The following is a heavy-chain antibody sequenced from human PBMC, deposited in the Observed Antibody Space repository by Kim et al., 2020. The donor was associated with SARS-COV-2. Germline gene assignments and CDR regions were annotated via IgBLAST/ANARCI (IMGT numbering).Heavy chain of an antibody. CDR3: ARKNWGSIAFDI. Sequence: GGSLRLSCAASGFTFSSYDMHWVRQATGKGLEWVSAIGTAGDTYYPGSVKGRFTISRENAKNSLYLQMNSLRAGDTAVYYCARKNWGSIAFDIWGQGTMVTVSS. J-gene: IGHJ3*02. D-gene: IGHD7-27*01. V-gene: IGHV3-13*04. CDR2: IGTAGDT. CDR1: GFTFSSYD.